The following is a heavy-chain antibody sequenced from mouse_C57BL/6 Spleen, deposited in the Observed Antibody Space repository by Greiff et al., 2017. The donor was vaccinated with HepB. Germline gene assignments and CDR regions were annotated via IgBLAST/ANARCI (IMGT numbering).Heavy chain of an antibody. CDR3: TRGGSSRYYFDY. J-gene: IGHJ2*01. CDR1: GYTFTDYE. CDR2: IDPETGGT. V-gene: IGHV1-15*01. D-gene: IGHD1-1*01. Sequence: QVQLKQSGAELVRPGASVTLSCKASGYTFTDYEMHWVKQTPVHGLEWIGAIDPETGGTAYNQKFKGKAILTADKSSSTAYMELRSLTSEDSAVYYCTRGGSSRYYFDYWGQGTTLTVSS.